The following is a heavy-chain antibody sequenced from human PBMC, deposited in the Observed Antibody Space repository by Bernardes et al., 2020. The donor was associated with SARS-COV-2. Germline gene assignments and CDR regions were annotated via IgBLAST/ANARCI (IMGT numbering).Heavy chain of an antibody. CDR2: ISSSGSTI. CDR3: ARDGFRGYYYDSSGYSDAFDI. CDR1: GFTFSDYY. V-gene: IGHV3-11*01. D-gene: IGHD3-22*01. Sequence: GGSLRLSCAASGFTFSDYYMSWIRQAPGKGLEWVSYISSSGSTIYYADSVKGRFTISRDNAKNSLYLQMNSLRAEDTAVYYCARDGFRGYYYDSSGYSDAFDIWGQGTMVTVSS. J-gene: IGHJ3*02.